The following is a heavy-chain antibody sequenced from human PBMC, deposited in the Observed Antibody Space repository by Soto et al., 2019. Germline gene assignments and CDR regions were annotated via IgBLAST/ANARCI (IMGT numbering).Heavy chain of an antibody. Sequence: SETLSLTCTVSGGSISSYYWSWIRQPPGKGLEWIGYIYYSGSTNYNPSLKSRVTISVDTSKNQFSLKLSSVTAADTAVYYCARHVGAYYDFWSGYWSGFDPWGQGTLVTVSS. CDR2: IYYSGST. CDR3: ARHVGAYYDFWSGYWSGFDP. CDR1: GGSISSYY. J-gene: IGHJ5*02. D-gene: IGHD3-3*01. V-gene: IGHV4-59*08.